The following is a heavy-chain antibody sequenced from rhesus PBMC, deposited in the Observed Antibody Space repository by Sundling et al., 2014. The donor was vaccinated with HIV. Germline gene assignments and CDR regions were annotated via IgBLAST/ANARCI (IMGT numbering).Heavy chain of an antibody. J-gene: IGHJ4*01. Sequence: QVTLKESGPALVKPTQTLTLTCTFSGFSLRTSGMGVGWIRQPPGKTLEWLAHIYWDDDKRYNTSLKSRLTISKDTSKNQVVLTMTNMDPVDTATYYCARSYSSGWYGDYFDYWGQGVLVTVSS. CDR3: ARSYSSGWYGDYFDY. CDR2: IYWDDDK. D-gene: IGHD6-31*01. V-gene: IGHV2-174*02. CDR1: GFSLRTSGMG.